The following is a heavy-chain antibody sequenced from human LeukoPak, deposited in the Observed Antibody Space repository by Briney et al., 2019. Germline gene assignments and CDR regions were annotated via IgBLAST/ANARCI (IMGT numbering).Heavy chain of an antibody. D-gene: IGHD2-15*01. Sequence: ASVKVSCKASGYTCTGYYMHWVRQAPGQGLEWMGWINPNSGGTNYAQKFQGRVTMTRDTSISTAYMELSRLRSDDMAVYYCARDRGGGYYGMDVWGQGTTVTVSS. CDR2: INPNSGGT. J-gene: IGHJ6*02. V-gene: IGHV1-2*02. CDR3: ARDRGGGYYGMDV. CDR1: GYTCTGYY.